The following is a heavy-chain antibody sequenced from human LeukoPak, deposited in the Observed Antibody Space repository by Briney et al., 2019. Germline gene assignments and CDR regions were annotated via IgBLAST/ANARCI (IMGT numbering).Heavy chain of an antibody. CDR1: GGSISSYY. J-gene: IGHJ3*02. D-gene: IGHD2/OR15-2a*01. Sequence: SSETLSLTCTVSGGSISSYYWSWIRQPPGKGLEWIGYIYYGGSTNYNPSLKSRVTISVDTSKNQFSLKLSSVTAADTAVYYCARPSIPSMYAFDIWGQGTMVTVSS. CDR2: IYYGGST. V-gene: IGHV4-59*08. CDR3: ARPSIPSMYAFDI.